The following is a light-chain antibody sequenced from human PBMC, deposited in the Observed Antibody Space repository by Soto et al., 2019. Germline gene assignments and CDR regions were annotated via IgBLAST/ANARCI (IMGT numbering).Light chain of an antibody. J-gene: IGKJ4*01. Sequence: IVLTQSPRTLSLSTGERATLSCRASQSVGSDYVAWYQQRPGQSPRLLIYGASTRATGIPDRLSGSGSGTEFTLTISSLQSEDFAVYYCQQYNDWLTFGGRTKVDI. V-gene: IGKV3-15*01. CDR1: QSVGSD. CDR3: QQYNDWLT. CDR2: GAS.